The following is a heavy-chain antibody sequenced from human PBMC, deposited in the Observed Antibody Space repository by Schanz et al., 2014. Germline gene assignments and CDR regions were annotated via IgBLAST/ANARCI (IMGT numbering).Heavy chain of an antibody. Sequence: QVQLVQSGAEVKKPGASVKVSCKASGYTFSDYYIHWVRQAPGQGLEWMGWINPNTGGTNFAQKFQGWVTVTRDTSISTVYMELSRVTYEDTAVHYCARDDRAYYYGMDVWGQGTTVTVSS. CDR1: GYTFSDYY. D-gene: IGHD3-22*01. V-gene: IGHV1-2*04. CDR3: ARDDRAYYYGMDV. J-gene: IGHJ6*02. CDR2: INPNTGGT.